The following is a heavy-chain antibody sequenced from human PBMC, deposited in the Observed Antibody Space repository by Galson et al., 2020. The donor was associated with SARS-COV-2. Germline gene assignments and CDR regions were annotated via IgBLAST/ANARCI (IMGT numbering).Heavy chain of an antibody. CDR2: INPNSGGT. Sequence: ASVKVSCKASGYTFTGYYMHWVRQAPGQGLEWMGWINPNSGGTNYAQKFQGWVTMTRDTSISTAYMELSRLRSDDTAVYYCARSPRDSYGYPDAFDIWGQGTMVTVSS. CDR3: ARSPRDSYGYPDAFDI. V-gene: IGHV1-2*04. J-gene: IGHJ3*02. CDR1: GYTFTGYY. D-gene: IGHD5-18*01.